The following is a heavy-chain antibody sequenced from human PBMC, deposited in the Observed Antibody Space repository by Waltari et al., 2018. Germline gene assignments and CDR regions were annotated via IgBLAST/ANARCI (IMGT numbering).Heavy chain of an antibody. V-gene: IGHV4-39*07. Sequence: QLQLQESGPGLVKPSETLSLTCTVSGGSISSSSYYWGWIRQPPGKGLEWIGSSYYSGRTYNTPSLKSRVTISGDTSKNQFSLELSSRTADDTAVYYCARGQGYWGQGTLVTVSS. J-gene: IGHJ4*02. CDR1: GGSISSSSYY. CDR3: ARGQGY. CDR2: SYYSGRT.